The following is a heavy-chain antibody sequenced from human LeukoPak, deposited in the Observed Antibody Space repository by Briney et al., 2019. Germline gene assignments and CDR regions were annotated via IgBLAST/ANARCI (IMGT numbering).Heavy chain of an antibody. D-gene: IGHD1-1*01. CDR1: GASLSSGSYY. CDR3: ARVSWFPGTSYYYMDV. CDR2: IYPSGTT. Sequence: SETLSLTCTVSGASLSSGSYYWSWIRQPAGKGLEWIGRIYPSGTTNYNPSLKSRVTISVDTSKNPFSLKLSSVTAADPAVYFCARVSWFPGTSYYYMDVWGKGTTVTVSS. V-gene: IGHV4-61*10. J-gene: IGHJ6*03.